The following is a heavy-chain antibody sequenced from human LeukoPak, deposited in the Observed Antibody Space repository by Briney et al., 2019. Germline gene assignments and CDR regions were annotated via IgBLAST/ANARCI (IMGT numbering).Heavy chain of an antibody. Sequence: SVKVSCKASGGTFSSYAISWVRQAPGQGLEWMGRIMPILGIANYAQKFQGRVTITADKSTSTAYMELSSLRSEDTAVYYCARAFSPYYYDTKLGNNWFDPWGQGTLVTVSS. V-gene: IGHV1-69*04. CDR2: IMPILGIA. CDR3: ARAFSPYYYDTKLGNNWFDP. D-gene: IGHD3-22*01. J-gene: IGHJ5*02. CDR1: GGTFSSYA.